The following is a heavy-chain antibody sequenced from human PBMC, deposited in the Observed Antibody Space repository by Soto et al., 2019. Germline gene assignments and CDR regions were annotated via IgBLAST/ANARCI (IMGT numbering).Heavy chain of an antibody. V-gene: IGHV1-8*01. CDR3: ARDTFPTYYYDSSGYSPLGY. J-gene: IGHJ4*02. CDR2: MNPNSGNT. D-gene: IGHD3-22*01. Sequence: ASVKVSCKASGYTFTSYDINWVRQATGQGLEWMGWMNPNSGNTGYAQKFQGRVTMTTDTSTSTAYMELRSLRSDDTAVYYCARDTFPTYYYDSSGYSPLGYWGQGTLVTVSS. CDR1: GYTFTSYD.